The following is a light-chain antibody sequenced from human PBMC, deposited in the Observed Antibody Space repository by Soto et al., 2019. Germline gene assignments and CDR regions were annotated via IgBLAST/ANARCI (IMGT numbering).Light chain of an antibody. J-gene: IGKJ1*01. CDR3: QQYGSSPRT. CDR1: QSVSSSY. Sequence: EIVLTQSPGTLSLSPGERATLSCRASQSVSSSYLAWYQQKSGQAPRLLIYGASSRATGIPDRFSGSGSGTDFTLTISRLEPVDFAVYYCQQYGSSPRTFGQGTKVEI. CDR2: GAS. V-gene: IGKV3-20*01.